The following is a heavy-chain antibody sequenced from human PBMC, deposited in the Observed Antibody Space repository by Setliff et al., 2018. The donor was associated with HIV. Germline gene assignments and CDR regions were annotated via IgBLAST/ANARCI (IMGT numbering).Heavy chain of an antibody. CDR2: ISPDGNRN. D-gene: IGHD2-8*01. V-gene: IGHV3-7*03. CDR1: GFTVSRDY. Sequence: PGGSLRLSCAASGFTVSRDYMTWVRQAPGKGLEWVASISPDGNRNFCVGSVKGRFTASRDNAKRSLYLQMNGLRAEDTAVYCCARVLLRTNAVYGVVSNRFDPWGQGTLVTVSS. CDR3: ARVLLRTNAVYGVVSNRFDP. J-gene: IGHJ5*02.